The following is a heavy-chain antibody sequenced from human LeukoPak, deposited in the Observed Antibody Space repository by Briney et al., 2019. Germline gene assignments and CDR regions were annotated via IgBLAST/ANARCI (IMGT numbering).Heavy chain of an antibody. V-gene: IGHV1-24*01. Sequence: ASVKVSCKVSGYTLTELSMHWVRHAPGKGLEWMGGFDPEDCETIYAQKFQGRVTMTEDTSTDTAYMELSSLRSEDTAEYYCATGAHLGVLTWYYWGQGTLVTVSS. CDR2: FDPEDCET. CDR1: GYTLTELS. CDR3: ATGAHLGVLTWYY. D-gene: IGHD3-16*01. J-gene: IGHJ4*02.